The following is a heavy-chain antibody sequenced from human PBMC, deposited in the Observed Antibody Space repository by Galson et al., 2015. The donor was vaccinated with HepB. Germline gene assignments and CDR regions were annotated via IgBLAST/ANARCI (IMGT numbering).Heavy chain of an antibody. CDR3: AREATIFGVRAYYFDY. CDR2: ISWNSGSI. CDR1: GFTFDDYA. D-gene: IGHD3-3*01. J-gene: IGHJ4*02. Sequence: SLRLSCAASGFTFDDYAMHWVRQAPGKGLEWVSGISWNSGSIGYADSVKGRFTISRDNAKNSLYLQMNSLRAEDTALYYCAREATIFGVRAYYFDYWGQGTLVTVSS. V-gene: IGHV3-9*01.